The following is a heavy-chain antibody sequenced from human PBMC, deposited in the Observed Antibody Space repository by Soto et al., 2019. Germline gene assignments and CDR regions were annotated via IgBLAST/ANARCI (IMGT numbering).Heavy chain of an antibody. V-gene: IGHV3-33*01. J-gene: IGHJ4*02. CDR3: ARGYSSTWDLGY. Sequence: GGSLRLSCAASGFLFSAYGMHWVRQAPGKGLEWVAVIWYGGGDKYYADSVKGRFTISRDNSKNTVYLQMNSLRADDTAVYYCARGYSSTWDLGYWGQGTLVTVSS. CDR1: GFLFSAYG. CDR2: IWYGGGDK. D-gene: IGHD6-13*01.